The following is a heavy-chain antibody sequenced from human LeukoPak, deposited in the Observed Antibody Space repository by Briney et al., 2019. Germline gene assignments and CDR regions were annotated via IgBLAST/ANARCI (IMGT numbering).Heavy chain of an antibody. D-gene: IGHD3-22*01. CDR1: GFTFSSHS. J-gene: IGHJ4*02. Sequence: GGSLRLSCAASGFTFSSHSINWVRQAPGKGLEWIATMTSTNSIYYADSVKGRFTISRDNAKNSLYLQMNSLRDEDTAVYYCARDGYYDSSGYYYDYWGQGTLVTVSS. CDR2: MTSTNSI. CDR3: ARDGYYDSSGYYYDY. V-gene: IGHV3-48*02.